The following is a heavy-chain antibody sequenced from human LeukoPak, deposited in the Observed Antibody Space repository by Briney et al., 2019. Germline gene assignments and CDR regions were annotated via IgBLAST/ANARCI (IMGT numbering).Heavy chain of an antibody. J-gene: IGHJ6*03. CDR2: ISYDGSNK. CDR1: GFTFSSYA. V-gene: IGHV3-30*04. D-gene: IGHD5/OR15-5a*01. CDR3: ARDHSVYYYMDV. Sequence: GGSLRLSCAASGFTFSSYAMHWVRQAPGKGLEWVAVISYDGSNKYYADSVKGRFTISRDNSKNTLYLQMNSLRAEDTAVYYCARDHSVYYYMDVWGKGTTVTVSS.